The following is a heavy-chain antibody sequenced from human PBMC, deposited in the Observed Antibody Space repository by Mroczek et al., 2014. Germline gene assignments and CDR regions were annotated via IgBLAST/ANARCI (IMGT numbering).Heavy chain of an antibody. J-gene: IGHJ4*02. D-gene: IGHD2-2*02. CDR2: IIPIFGTA. Sequence: QVQLVQSGAEVKKPGSSVKVSCKASGGTFSSYAISWVRQAPGQGLEWMGGIIPIFGTANYAQKFQGRVTITADESTSTAYMELSSLRSEDTAVYYCARGSGLCSSTSCYRGFDYWGQGTLVTVSS. CDR3: ARGSGLCSSTSCYRGFDY. CDR1: GGTFSSYA. V-gene: IGHV1-69*12.